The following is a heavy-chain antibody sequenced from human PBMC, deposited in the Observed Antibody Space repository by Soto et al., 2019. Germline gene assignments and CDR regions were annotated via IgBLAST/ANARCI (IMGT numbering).Heavy chain of an antibody. Sequence: VELEQSGAEVKKAGPSVKVSCTTSGDILSGYTYSWVRQSPGQGLERAGRIIPIIGAPFSTQKFQDRVAFAADISPYTVCMDPRSLTSEDTAVYYCAGVSGATELSRGMDVWGKWTTVTVSS. V-gene: IGHV1-69*08. CDR2: IIPIIGAP. CDR1: GDILSGYT. CDR3: AGVSGATELSRGMDV. J-gene: IGHJ6*04. D-gene: IGHD1-1*01.